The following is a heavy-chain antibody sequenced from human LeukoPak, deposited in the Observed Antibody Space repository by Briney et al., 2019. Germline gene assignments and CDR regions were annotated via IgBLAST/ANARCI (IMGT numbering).Heavy chain of an antibody. J-gene: IGHJ4*02. CDR3: ARVEGTGSGWPFDY. V-gene: IGHV3-33*01. CDR2: IWYDGSNK. Sequence: GRSLRLFCAASGFTFSSYGMHWVRQAPGKGLEWVAVIWYDGSNKYYADSVKGRFTISRDNSKNTLYLQMNSLRAEDTAVYYCARVEGTGSGWPFDYWGQGTLVTVSS. CDR1: GFTFSSYG. D-gene: IGHD6-19*01.